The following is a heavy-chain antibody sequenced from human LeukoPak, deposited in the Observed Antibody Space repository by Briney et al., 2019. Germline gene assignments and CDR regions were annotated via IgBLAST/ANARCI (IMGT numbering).Heavy chain of an antibody. V-gene: IGHV3-53*01. CDR2: IYSGGST. J-gene: IGHJ4*02. Sequence: GGSLRLSCAASGFAVSSNYMSWVRQAPGKGLEWVSVIYSGGSTYYADSVKGRFTISRDNSKNTLYLQMNSLRAEDTAVYYCARADYYYFDYWGQGTLVTVSS. CDR1: GFAVSSNY. D-gene: IGHD2/OR15-2a*01. CDR3: ARADYYYFDY.